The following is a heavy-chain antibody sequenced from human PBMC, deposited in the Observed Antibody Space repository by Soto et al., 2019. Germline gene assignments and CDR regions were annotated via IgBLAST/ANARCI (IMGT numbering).Heavy chain of an antibody. J-gene: IGHJ4*02. CDR1: GFTFSSHA. V-gene: IGHV3-23*01. CDR2: ISGSGGST. CDR3: AKGYCSSNSCYGGFDY. Sequence: EVQLLESGGGLVQPGGSLRLPCAASGFTFSSHAMSWVRQAPGKGLEWVAGISGSGGSTDYADSVKGRFTISRDSSKNTLYLQMNSLRVEDTAVYYCAKGYCSSNSCYGGFDYWGQGTLVTVSS. D-gene: IGHD2-2*01.